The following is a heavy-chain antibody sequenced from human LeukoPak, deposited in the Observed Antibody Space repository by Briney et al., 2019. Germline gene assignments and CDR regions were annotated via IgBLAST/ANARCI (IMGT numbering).Heavy chain of an antibody. CDR3: AKDGGGNYGSFDY. J-gene: IGHJ4*02. D-gene: IGHD1-26*01. CDR1: GFNFNNYA. CDR2: ISGNGDST. Sequence: PGGSLRLSCAAPGFNFNNYAMSWVRQAPDKGLEWVSAISGNGDSTFYADSVKGRFTISRDNSKNPLYLHINSLRAEDTATYYCAKDGGGNYGSFDYWGQGTLVTVSS. V-gene: IGHV3-23*01.